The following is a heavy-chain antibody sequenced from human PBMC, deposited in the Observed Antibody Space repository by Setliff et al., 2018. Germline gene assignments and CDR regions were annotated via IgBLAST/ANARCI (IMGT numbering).Heavy chain of an antibody. V-gene: IGHV1-46*01. CDR1: GYAFTSYY. J-gene: IGHJ4*02. D-gene: IGHD6-13*01. CDR2: INTGGGSA. Sequence: GASVKVSCKASGYAFTSYYMYWVRQAPGQGLEWMGTINTGGGSASIVEQFQGRLTMTRDTSTSTIYMEFSSLRSDDTAVYYCARAGVAAAGRKGVFEYWGQGTLVTVSS. CDR3: ARAGVAAAGRKGVFEY.